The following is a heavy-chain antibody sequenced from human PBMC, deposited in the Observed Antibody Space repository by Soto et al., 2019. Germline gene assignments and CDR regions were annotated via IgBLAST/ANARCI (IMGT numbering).Heavy chain of an antibody. J-gene: IGHJ4*02. CDR2: ISGSGGST. CDR3: TKDRRGYCSGGSCYRFYYFDY. Sequence: GGSLRLSCAASGFTFSSYAMSWVRQAPGKGLEWVSAISGSGGSTYYADSVKGRFTISRDNSKNTLYLQMNSLRAEDTAVYYCTKDRRGYCSGGSCYRFYYFDYWGQGTLVTVSS. D-gene: IGHD2-15*01. CDR1: GFTFSSYA. V-gene: IGHV3-23*01.